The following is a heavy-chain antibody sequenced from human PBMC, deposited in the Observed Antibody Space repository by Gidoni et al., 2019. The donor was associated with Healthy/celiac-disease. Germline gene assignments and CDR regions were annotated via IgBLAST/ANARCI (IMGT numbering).Heavy chain of an antibody. Sequence: EVQLLESGGGWVQPGGSLRVSCEEPGFTFSSYAMSWVRQAPGEGLGCVSAISGSVGSTYYAVSVKGPFTLSRDTSKNTLYLQMNSLSAEDTAVYYCARDSKVNYADAFDIWGQGTMVTVSS. CDR2: ISGSVGST. CDR1: GFTFSSYA. J-gene: IGHJ3*02. V-gene: IGHV3-23*01. D-gene: IGHD2-2*01. CDR3: ARDSKVNYADAFDI.